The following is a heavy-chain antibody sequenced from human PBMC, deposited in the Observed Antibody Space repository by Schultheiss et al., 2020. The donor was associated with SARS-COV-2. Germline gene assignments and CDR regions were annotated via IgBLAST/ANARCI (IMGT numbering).Heavy chain of an antibody. CDR2: INHSGST. CDR3: ARHKGGYCSGGSCYSGLVDY. J-gene: IGHJ4*02. CDR1: GGSFSGYY. Sequence: SETLSLTCAVYGGSFSGYYWSWIRQPPGKGLEWIGEINHSGSTNYNPSLKSRVTISVDTSKNQFSLKLSSVTAADTAVYYCARHKGGYCSGGSCYSGLVDYWGQGTLVTVSS. D-gene: IGHD2-15*01. V-gene: IGHV4-34*01.